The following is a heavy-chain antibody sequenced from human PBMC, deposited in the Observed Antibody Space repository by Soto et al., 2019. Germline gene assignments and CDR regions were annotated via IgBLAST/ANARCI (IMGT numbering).Heavy chain of an antibody. CDR3: ASDLVVVVVAATPGYYGMDV. CDR2: ISSSSSTI. Sequence: EVQLVESGGGLVQPGGSLRLSCAASGFTFSSYSMNWVRQAPGKGLEWVSYISSSSSTIYYADSVKGRFTISRDNAKNSLYLQMNSLRDEDTAVYYCASDLVVVVVAATPGYYGMDVWGQGTTVTVSS. D-gene: IGHD2-15*01. J-gene: IGHJ6*02. V-gene: IGHV3-48*02. CDR1: GFTFSSYS.